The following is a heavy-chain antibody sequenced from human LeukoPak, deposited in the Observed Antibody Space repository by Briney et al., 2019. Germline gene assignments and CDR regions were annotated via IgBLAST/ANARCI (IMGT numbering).Heavy chain of an antibody. CDR2: ISGSGGST. V-gene: IGHV3-23*01. J-gene: IGHJ4*02. D-gene: IGHD2-2*02. CDR3: AKVLSIHLHPHPHFDY. Sequence: GGSLRLSCAASGFTFSSYAMSWVRQAPGKGLEWVSAISGSGGSTYYADSVKGRFTISRDNSKNTLYLQMNSLRAEDTAVYYCAKVLSIHLHPHPHFDYWGQGTLVTVSS. CDR1: GFTFSSYA.